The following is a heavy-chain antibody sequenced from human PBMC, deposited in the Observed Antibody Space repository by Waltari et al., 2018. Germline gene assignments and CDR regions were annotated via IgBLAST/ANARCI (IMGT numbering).Heavy chain of an antibody. J-gene: IGHJ3*02. Sequence: QVQLVQSGAEVKKPGASVKVSCKASGYTFTGYYMHWVRQAPGQGLEWMGLINPNRGGTNYAQKFQGRVTMTRDTSISTAYMELSRLRSDDTAVYYCARARLPLGGLGFVRNSDAFDIWGQGTMVTVSS. D-gene: IGHD2-15*01. CDR1: GYTFTGYY. CDR2: INPNRGGT. CDR3: ARARLPLGGLGFVRNSDAFDI. V-gene: IGHV1-2*06.